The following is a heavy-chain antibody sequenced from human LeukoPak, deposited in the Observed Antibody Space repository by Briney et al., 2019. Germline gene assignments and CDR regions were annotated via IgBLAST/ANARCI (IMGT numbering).Heavy chain of an antibody. CDR1: GYTFTSYG. D-gene: IGHD3-22*01. CDR3: VRGRRRDYYHSSGPLPLLP. CDR2: ISAYNGNT. V-gene: IGHV1-18*01. Sequence: ASVKVSGKASGYTFTSYGICWVRQAPGQGLEWMGWISAYNGNTKYAQKLQGRGTITTDTSTSTAYMELRSLRSDDPAVYYCVRGRRRDYYHSSGPLPLLPWGQGNLVTVSS. J-gene: IGHJ5*02.